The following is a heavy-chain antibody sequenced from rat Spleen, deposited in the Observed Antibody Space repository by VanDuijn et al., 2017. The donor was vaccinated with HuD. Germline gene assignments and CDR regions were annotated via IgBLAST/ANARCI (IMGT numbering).Heavy chain of an antibody. CDR1: GFTFSDYA. V-gene: IGHV5S23*01. CDR3: ARERSTEGIGVMDA. J-gene: IGHJ4*01. D-gene: IGHD1-11*01. CDR2: ISTSGRNT. Sequence: EVQLVESGGGLVQPGRSLKLSCAASGFTFSDYAMAWVRQAPKKGLEWVASISTSGRNTYYPDSVKGRFTISRDNAQNILYLQMNSLQTEDTATYYCARERSTEGIGVMDAWGQGASVTVSS.